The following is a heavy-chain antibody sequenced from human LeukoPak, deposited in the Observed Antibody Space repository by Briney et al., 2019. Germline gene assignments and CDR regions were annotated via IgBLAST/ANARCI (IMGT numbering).Heavy chain of an antibody. D-gene: IGHD2/OR15-2a*01. V-gene: IGHV4-34*01. CDR1: GGSLSGYF. CDR2: INYSGST. CDR3: ARGSLYYSDSNTYHHYFDS. J-gene: IGHJ4*02. Sequence: PSETLSLTCAVYGGSLSGYFWSWIRQPPGKGLEWIGEINYSGSTIYNPSLTSRVTMSVDTSKNQISLQLTSETAADTSVYYCARGSLYYSDSNTYHHYFDSWGQGTLVTVSS.